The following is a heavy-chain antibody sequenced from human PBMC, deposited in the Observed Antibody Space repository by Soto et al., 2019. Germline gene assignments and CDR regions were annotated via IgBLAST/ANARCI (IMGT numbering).Heavy chain of an antibody. Sequence: SVKVSCKASGGTFSSYAISWVRQAPGQGLERMGGIIPIFGTANYAQKFQGRVTITADESTSTAYMELSSLRSEDTAVYYCARDLGSSSIFDYWGQGTLVTVSS. J-gene: IGHJ4*02. CDR1: GGTFSSYA. CDR2: IIPIFGTA. CDR3: ARDLGSSSIFDY. D-gene: IGHD6-6*01. V-gene: IGHV1-69*13.